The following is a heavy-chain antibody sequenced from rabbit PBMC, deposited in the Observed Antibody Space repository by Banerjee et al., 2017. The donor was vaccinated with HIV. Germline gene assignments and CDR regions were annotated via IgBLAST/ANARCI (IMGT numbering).Heavy chain of an antibody. J-gene: IGHJ4*01. Sequence: EESGGDLVKPEGSLTLTCTASGFSFSSNYWICWVRQAPGKGLELSACIDSSSGSTWYASWVNGRCTISKTSSTTVTLQMTSLTAADTATYFCARETYDDYGNYDLWGPGTLVTVS. CDR3: ARETYDDYGNYDL. D-gene: IGHD2-1*01. CDR2: IDSSSGST. V-gene: IGHV1S45*01. CDR1: GFSFSSNYW.